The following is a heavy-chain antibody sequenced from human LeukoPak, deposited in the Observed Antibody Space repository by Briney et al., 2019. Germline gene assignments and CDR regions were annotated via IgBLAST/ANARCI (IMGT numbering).Heavy chain of an antibody. CDR2: IIPIFGTA. Sequence: AASVKVSCKASGGTFSSYAISWVRQAPGQGLEWMGGIIPIFGTANYAQKFQGRVTITTDESTSTAYMKLSSLRSEDTAVYYCASYSSVAVTTYPGAFDIWGQGTMVTVSS. J-gene: IGHJ3*02. V-gene: IGHV1-69*05. CDR1: GGTFSSYA. CDR3: ASYSSVAVTTYPGAFDI. D-gene: IGHD2-21*02.